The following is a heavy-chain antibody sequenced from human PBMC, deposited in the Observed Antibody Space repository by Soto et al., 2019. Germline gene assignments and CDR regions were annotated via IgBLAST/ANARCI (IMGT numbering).Heavy chain of an antibody. CDR1: GYTFTGYD. J-gene: IGHJ6*02. CDR3: AREGDGTLYYYYYGMDV. D-gene: IGHD1-1*01. Sequence: ASVKVSCKASGYTFTGYDINWVRQATGQGLEWMGWMNPNSGNTGYAQKFQGRVTMTRNTSISTAHMELSSLRSEDTAVYYCAREGDGTLYYYYYGMDVWGQGTTVTVSS. CDR2: MNPNSGNT. V-gene: IGHV1-8*01.